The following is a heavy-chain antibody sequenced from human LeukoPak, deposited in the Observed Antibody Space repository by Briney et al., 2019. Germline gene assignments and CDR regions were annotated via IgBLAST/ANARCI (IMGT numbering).Heavy chain of an antibody. CDR2: VYDSWNN. CDR1: GDFINSGNSH. Sequence: SETLSLTCTVSGDFINSGNSHWTWIRQPPGKGLEWLGSVYDSWNNYYNPSLESRITMSVDTSKNQYSLELSSVIAADTAVYYCASYFVGNGGRGYWGQGALVTVSS. V-gene: IGHV4-30-4*01. J-gene: IGHJ4*02. D-gene: IGHD3-10*02. CDR3: ASYFVGNGGRGY.